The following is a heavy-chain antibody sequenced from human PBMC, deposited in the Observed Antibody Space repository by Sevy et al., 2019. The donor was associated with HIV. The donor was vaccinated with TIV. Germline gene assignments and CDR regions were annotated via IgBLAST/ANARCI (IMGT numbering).Heavy chain of an antibody. CDR2: INHSGST. V-gene: IGHV4-34*01. J-gene: IGHJ4*02. Sequence: SETLSLTCAVYGGSFSGYYWSWIRQPPGKGLEWIGEINHSGSTNYNPSLKSRVTISVDTSKNQFSLKLSSVTAADTAVYYCARTTGTHREFDYWGQGTLVTVSS. D-gene: IGHD4-17*01. CDR3: ARTTGTHREFDY. CDR1: GGSFSGYY.